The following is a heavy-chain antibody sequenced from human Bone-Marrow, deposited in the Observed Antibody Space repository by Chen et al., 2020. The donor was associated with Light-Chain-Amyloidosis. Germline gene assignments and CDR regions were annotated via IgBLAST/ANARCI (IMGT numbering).Heavy chain of an antibody. CDR2: INHSGSA. CDR3: ARAVRIAARRAGGYYGMDV. D-gene: IGHD6-6*01. J-gene: IGHJ6*02. V-gene: IGHV4-34*01. Sequence: QVELQQWGAGLLKPSETLSLTCGIHNGAFGDDYWTWIRQPPGKGLQWIAEINHSGSANYNSSLKSRTTISVDKSKNQFSLKLSSVTAADTAVYYCARAVRIAARRAGGYYGMDVWGQGTTVTVSS. CDR1: NGAFGDDY.